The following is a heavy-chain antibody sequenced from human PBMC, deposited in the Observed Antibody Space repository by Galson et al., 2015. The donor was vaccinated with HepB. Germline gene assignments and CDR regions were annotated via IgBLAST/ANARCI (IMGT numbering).Heavy chain of an antibody. J-gene: IGHJ4*02. CDR2: IWYDGSHK. CDR1: GFTFGSFG. CDR3: ARDFSGYHLRHIYYFDN. D-gene: IGHD5-12*01. Sequence: SLRLSCAASGFTFGSFGMHWVRQAPGKGLEWVAHIWYDGSHKDYADSVKGRFTISRDNSRDTLYLQMNSLRAEDTAVYYCARDFSGYHLRHIYYFDNWGQGTLVPVSS. V-gene: IGHV3-33*01.